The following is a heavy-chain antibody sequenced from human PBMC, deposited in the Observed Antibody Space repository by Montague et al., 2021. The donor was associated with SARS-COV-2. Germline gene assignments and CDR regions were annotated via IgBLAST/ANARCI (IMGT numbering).Heavy chain of an antibody. CDR1: GGPISGSSDY. CDR3: ARRKYSYGWGD. CDR2: VDYSGNT. V-gene: IGHV4-39*01. J-gene: IGHJ1*01. D-gene: IGHD5-18*01. Sequence: SETLSLTCTVTGGPISGSSDYWGWIRQSQGKGLEWIASVDYSGNTYYSPSLKSRLTISVDTSKNQFSLKLNSVTAADTALYYCARRKYSYGWGDWGQGTLVTVSS.